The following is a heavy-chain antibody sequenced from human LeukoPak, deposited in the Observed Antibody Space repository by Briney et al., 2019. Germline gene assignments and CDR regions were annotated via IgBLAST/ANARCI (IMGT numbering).Heavy chain of an antibody. CDR2: IRYDGSNK. D-gene: IGHD3-22*01. V-gene: IGHV3-30*02. Sequence: GGSLRLSCAASGFTFSSYGMHWVRQAPGKGLEWVAFIRYDGSNKYYADSVKGRFTISRDNSKNTLYLQMNSLRAEDTAVYYCAKDLWYYDSSGYYYASDYWGQGTLVTVSS. J-gene: IGHJ4*02. CDR3: AKDLWYYDSSGYYYASDY. CDR1: GFTFSSYG.